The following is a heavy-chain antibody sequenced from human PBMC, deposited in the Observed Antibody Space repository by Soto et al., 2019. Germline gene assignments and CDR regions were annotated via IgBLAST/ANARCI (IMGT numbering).Heavy chain of an antibody. Sequence: SETLSLTCAVSGYSISSGYYWGWIRQPPGKGLEWIGTIYHSGSTYYNPSLKSRVTISVDTSKNQFSLKLSSVTAADTAVFYCARGLSAGTFDYWGRGTLVTVSS. V-gene: IGHV4-38-2*01. D-gene: IGHD6-13*01. CDR1: GYSISSGYY. CDR2: IYHSGST. CDR3: ARGLSAGTFDY. J-gene: IGHJ4*02.